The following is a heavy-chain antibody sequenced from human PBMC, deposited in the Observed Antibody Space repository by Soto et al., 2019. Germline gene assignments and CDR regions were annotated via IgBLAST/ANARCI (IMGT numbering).Heavy chain of an antibody. D-gene: IGHD3-3*01. CDR2: IDPMFGTS. CDR3: NRGSEYDFWSGYL. Sequence: QERLVQSGAEVRKPGSSVKVSCKVTGGTSTRYAINWVRQAPGQGLAWMGGIDPMFGTSKYAQKFQGRVTITADTSTNIAYMELRSLRSEDTAVYYCNRGSEYDFWSGYLWGQGTLVSVSS. J-gene: IGHJ4*02. CDR1: GGTSTRYA. V-gene: IGHV1-69*06.